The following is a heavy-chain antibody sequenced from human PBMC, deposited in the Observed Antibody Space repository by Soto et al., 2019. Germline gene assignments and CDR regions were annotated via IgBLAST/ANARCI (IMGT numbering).Heavy chain of an antibody. V-gene: IGHV1-3*01. CDR3: ARSLYAILTGSVLNWFDPWGQGTISADKSIQTAYLQWGSLKASDSALYYCASGKYSSPRGGLDV. J-gene: IGHJ6*02. CDR1: GYTFTSYA. Sequence: ASVKVSCKASGYTFTSYAMHWVRQAPGQRLEWMGWINAGNGNTKYSQKFQGRVTITRDTSASTAYMELSSLRSEDTAVYYCARSLYAILTGSVLNWFDPWGQGTISADKSIQTAYLQWGSLKASDSALYYCASGKYSSPRGGLDVWGQGTPVPVSS. CDR2: INAGNGNT. D-gene: IGHD3-9*01.